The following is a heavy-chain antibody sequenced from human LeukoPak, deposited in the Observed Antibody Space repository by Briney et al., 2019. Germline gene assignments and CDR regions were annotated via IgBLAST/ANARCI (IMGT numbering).Heavy chain of an antibody. CDR3: ASPMGVVVTASDAFDI. Sequence: SETLSLTCTVSGGSISSSSYYWGWIRQPPGKGLEWIGSIYYSGSTYYNPSLKSRVTISVDTSKNQFSLKLSSVTAADTAVYYCASPMGVVVTASDAFDIWGQGTMVTVSS. D-gene: IGHD2-21*02. CDR1: GGSISSSSYY. V-gene: IGHV4-39*07. J-gene: IGHJ3*02. CDR2: IYYSGST.